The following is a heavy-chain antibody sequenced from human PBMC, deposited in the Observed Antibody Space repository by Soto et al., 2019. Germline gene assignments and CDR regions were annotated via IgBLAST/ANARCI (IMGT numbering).Heavy chain of an antibody. CDR2: MDTKSGHT. CDR1: GYSFTSYG. V-gene: IGHV1-8*02. D-gene: IGHD3-9*01. J-gene: IGHJ4*02. CDR3: ACVSYYDILSASSALSSNVDS. Sequence: ASVNVSCKPSGYSFTSYGIIWLRQAPRQGREWLGWMDTKSGHTAFAKKFQGRVTMARNTSINTAYLELSRMTSYDTAVDFCACVSYYDILSASSALSSNVDSWGQGTQVTVSS.